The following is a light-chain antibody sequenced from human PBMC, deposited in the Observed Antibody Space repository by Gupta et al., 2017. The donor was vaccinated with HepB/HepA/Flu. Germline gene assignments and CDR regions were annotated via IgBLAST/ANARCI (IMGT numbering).Light chain of an antibody. CDR1: QSVSSSY. J-gene: IGKJ4*01. Sequence: EIVLTPSPGTLSLSPGERATLSCRASQSVSSSYLAWYQQKPGQAPRLLIYGASRRATGIPDRFSGSGSGTDFTLTISRLESEDFAVYYCQQYGSSPLTFGGGTKVDIK. CDR2: GAS. CDR3: QQYGSSPLT. V-gene: IGKV3-20*01.